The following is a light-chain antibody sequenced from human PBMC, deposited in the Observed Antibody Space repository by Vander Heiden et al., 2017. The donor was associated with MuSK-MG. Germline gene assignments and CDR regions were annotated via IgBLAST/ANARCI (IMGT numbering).Light chain of an antibody. CDR3: QAWDSSTVV. CDR2: QDS. J-gene: IGLJ2*01. V-gene: IGLV3-1*01. Sequence: SYELTQPPSVSVSPGQTASITCPGDKLGDKYACWYQKKPGQSPVLVIYQDSKGPSGIPERFSGSNSGNTATLTISGTQAVDEADYYCQAWDSSTVVFGGGTKLTVL. CDR1: KLGDKY.